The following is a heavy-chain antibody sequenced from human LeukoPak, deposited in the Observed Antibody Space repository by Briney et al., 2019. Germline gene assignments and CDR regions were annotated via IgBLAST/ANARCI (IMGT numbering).Heavy chain of an antibody. Sequence: GGSLRLSCAASGFTFSSYAMSWVRQAPGKGLEWVSVISGSGGSTYYADSAKGRFTISRDNSKNTVYLQMNSLRAEDTAVYYCAKDGTSGWYVGNWFDPWGQGTLVTVSS. CDR1: GFTFSSYA. CDR3: AKDGTSGWYVGNWFDP. V-gene: IGHV3-23*01. J-gene: IGHJ5*02. CDR2: ISGSGGST. D-gene: IGHD6-19*01.